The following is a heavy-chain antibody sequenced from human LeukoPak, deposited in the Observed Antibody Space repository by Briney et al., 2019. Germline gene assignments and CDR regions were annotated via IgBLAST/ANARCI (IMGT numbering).Heavy chain of an antibody. V-gene: IGHV4-4*07. Sequence: PSETLSLTCTVSGGSISSYYWSWIRQPPGKGLEWIGRIYTSGSTNYNPSLKSRVTMSVDTSKNQFSLKLSSVTAADTAVYYCARAGKYETHYYYYGMDVWGQGTTVTVSS. CDR1: GGSISSYY. D-gene: IGHD3-3*01. J-gene: IGHJ6*02. CDR3: ARAGKYETHYYYYGMDV. CDR2: IYTSGST.